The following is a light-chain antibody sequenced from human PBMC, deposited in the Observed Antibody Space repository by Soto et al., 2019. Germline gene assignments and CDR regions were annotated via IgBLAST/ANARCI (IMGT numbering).Light chain of an antibody. CDR3: KSYAGSNTYV. J-gene: IGLJ1*01. CDR2: EVV. Sequence: QSDLTQPPSASGSPGQSVTISCTGTKNDIGVYDFVSWYQHHPGKAPRLIIYEVVQRPSGVPDRFSGSKSGNTASLTVSGLQAADEADYLCKSYAGSNTYVFGSGTKVTVL. CDR1: KNDIGVYDF. V-gene: IGLV2-8*01.